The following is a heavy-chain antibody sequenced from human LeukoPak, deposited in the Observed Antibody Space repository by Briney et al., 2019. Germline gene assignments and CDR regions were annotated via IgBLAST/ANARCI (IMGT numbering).Heavy chain of an antibody. CDR1: GFTFSSYT. CDR3: ARGAAAALYTLFDY. V-gene: IGHV3-21*01. CDR2: ITSSSSYI. J-gene: IGHJ4*02. D-gene: IGHD6-13*01. Sequence: GGSLRLSCAASGFTFSSYTMNWVRQAPGKGLEWVSSITSSSSYIYYADSVKGRFTISRDNAKNSLYLQMNSLRAEDTAVYYCARGAAAALYTLFDYWGQGTLVTVSS.